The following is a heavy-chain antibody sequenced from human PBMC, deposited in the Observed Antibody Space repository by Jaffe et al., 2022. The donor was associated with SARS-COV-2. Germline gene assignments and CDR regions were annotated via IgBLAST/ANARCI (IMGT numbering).Heavy chain of an antibody. CDR2: IGGNGGST. CDR1: GFTFSSFA. D-gene: IGHD4-17*01. Sequence: EVQLLESGGGLVQPGGSLRLSCAASGFTFSSFAMSWVRQAPGKGLEWVSSIGGNGGSTKYADSVKGRFTISRDNSKNTLYLQMNSLRAEDTAVYYCAILSTTDAGNWGQGTLVTVSS. CDR3: AILSTTDAGN. V-gene: IGHV3-23*01. J-gene: IGHJ4*02.